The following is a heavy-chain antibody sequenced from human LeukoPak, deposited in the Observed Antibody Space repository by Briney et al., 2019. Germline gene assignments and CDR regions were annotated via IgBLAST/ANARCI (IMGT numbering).Heavy chain of an antibody. J-gene: IGHJ4*02. CDR3: AKSLRAARPVFDY. V-gene: IGHV3-33*06. Sequence: PGGSLRLSCAASGFTFSSYGMHWVRQAPGKGLEWVAVIWYDGSNKYYVDSVKGRFTISRDNSKNTLYLQMNSLRAEDTAVYYCAKSLRAARPVFDYWGQGTLVTVSS. CDR2: IWYDGSNK. CDR1: GFTFSSYG. D-gene: IGHD6-6*01.